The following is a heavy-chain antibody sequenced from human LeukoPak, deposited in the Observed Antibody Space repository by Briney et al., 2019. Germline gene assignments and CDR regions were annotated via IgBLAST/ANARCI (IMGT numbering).Heavy chain of an antibody. CDR1: GYTFTGYY. V-gene: IGHV1-2*02. J-gene: IGHJ4*02. Sequence: VASVKVSCKASGYTFTGYYMHWVRQAPGQGLEWMGWINPNSGGTNYAQKFQGRVTMTRDTSISTAYMELSSLRSEDTAVYYCARAQDGYYFDYWGQGTLVTVSS. CDR2: INPNSGGT. CDR3: ARAQDGYYFDY. D-gene: IGHD5-24*01.